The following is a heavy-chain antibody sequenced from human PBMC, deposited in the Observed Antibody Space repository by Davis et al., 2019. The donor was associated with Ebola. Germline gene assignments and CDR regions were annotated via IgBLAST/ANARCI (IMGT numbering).Heavy chain of an antibody. CDR3: ATTPDRYCSGGSCLGYFDY. CDR1: GYSFTGYY. J-gene: IGHJ4*02. CDR2: MNPNSGGR. V-gene: IGHV1-2*02. Sequence: ASVKVSCKASGYSFTGYYLHWVRQAPGQGLEWMGWMNPNSGGRNYAQKFQGRVTMTEDTSTDTAYMELSSLRSEDTAVYYCATTPDRYCSGGSCLGYFDYWGQGTLVTVSS. D-gene: IGHD2-15*01.